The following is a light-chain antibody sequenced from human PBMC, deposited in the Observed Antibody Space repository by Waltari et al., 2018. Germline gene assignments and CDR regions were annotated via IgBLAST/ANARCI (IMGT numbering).Light chain of an antibody. Sequence: SFDLTQPCSVSVSSGQTATIARPGYQLEGKFVSLYQHKPRQSPVLVIYQDYKRPSGVHQRFSCSNAGNTASLTTGETQTPDDADYYCPVWDNRVAVFGGGTKLTVL. CDR2: QDY. CDR3: PVWDNRVAV. J-gene: IGLJ3*02. CDR1: QLEGKF. V-gene: IGLV3-1*01.